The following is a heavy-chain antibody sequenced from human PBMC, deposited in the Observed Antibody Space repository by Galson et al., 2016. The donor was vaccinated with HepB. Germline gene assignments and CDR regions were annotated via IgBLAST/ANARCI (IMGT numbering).Heavy chain of an antibody. J-gene: IGHJ4*02. CDR3: AKSKGGVWSYYFDY. CDR1: AFTFSNYG. V-gene: IGHV3-33*06. Sequence: LRLSCAASAFTFSNYGMHWVRQAPGKGLEWVAGIWTDGSNKYYGDSVKGRFTISRDNSKSTLYLQMNSLRAEDTAVYYCAKSKGGVWSYYFDYWGQGTLVTVSS. CDR2: IWTDGSNK. D-gene: IGHD6-19*01.